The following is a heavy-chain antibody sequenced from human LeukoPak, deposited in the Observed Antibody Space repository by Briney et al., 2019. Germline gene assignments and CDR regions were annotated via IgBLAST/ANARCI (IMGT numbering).Heavy chain of an antibody. CDR3: AKVGSGSWYDY. J-gene: IGHJ4*02. Sequence: SETLSLTCVVSGGSISSRNWWSWVRQPPGKGLEWIGEIYHSGSSNYNPSLKSRVTISVDKSKNQFSLILNSVTAADTAVYYCAKVGSGSWYDYWGQGTLVTVSS. CDR2: IYHSGSS. CDR1: GGSISSRNW. V-gene: IGHV4/OR15-8*01. D-gene: IGHD6-13*01.